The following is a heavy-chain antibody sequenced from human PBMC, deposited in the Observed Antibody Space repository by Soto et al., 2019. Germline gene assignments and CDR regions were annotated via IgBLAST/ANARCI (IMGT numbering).Heavy chain of an antibody. Sequence: EVPLVESGGGLVQPGGSLRLSCAASGFTFSSYAMHWVRQAPGKGLEYVSAISSNGGSTYYANSVKGRFTISRDNSKNTLYLQMGSLRAEDMAVYYCARGGYSGYDGFDYWGQGTLVTVSS. CDR1: GFTFSSYA. CDR2: ISSNGGST. CDR3: ARGGYSGYDGFDY. D-gene: IGHD5-12*01. V-gene: IGHV3-64*01. J-gene: IGHJ4*02.